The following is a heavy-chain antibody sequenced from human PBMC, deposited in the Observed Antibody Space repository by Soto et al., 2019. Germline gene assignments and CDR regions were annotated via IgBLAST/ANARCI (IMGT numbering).Heavy chain of an antibody. Sequence: VQLLESGGGLVQPGGSLRLSCAASGFTFSSYAMSWVRQAPGKGLEWVSAISGSGGSTYYADSVKGRFTISRDNSKNTLYLQMNSLRAEDTAVYYCAKAFGFIAARPGRLDYWGQGTLVTVSS. J-gene: IGHJ4*02. CDR3: AKAFGFIAARPGRLDY. D-gene: IGHD6-6*01. V-gene: IGHV3-23*01. CDR1: GFTFSSYA. CDR2: ISGSGGST.